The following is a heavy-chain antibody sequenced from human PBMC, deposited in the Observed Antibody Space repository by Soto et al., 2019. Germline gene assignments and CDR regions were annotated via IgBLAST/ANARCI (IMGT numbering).Heavy chain of an antibody. CDR1: GYGFASNA. J-gene: IGHJ4*02. V-gene: IGHV5-51*01. CDR2: IYPGDSDI. CDR3: ARSQALDY. Sequence: PGQCLKLSWDGSGYGFASNAIAWVRQKPGKGLEWMGLIYPGDSDIRYSPSFEGQVTISADRSISTAYLQLGSLKASDTAMYYCARSQALDYWGQGTLVTVSS.